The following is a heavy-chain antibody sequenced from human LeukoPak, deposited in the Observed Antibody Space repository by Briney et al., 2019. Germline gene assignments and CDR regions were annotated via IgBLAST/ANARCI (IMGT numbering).Heavy chain of an antibody. Sequence: SETLSLTCAVSGGSISSGGYYWSWIRQPPGKGLEWIGYIYYTGSTDYNPSLKSRVTISADTFTNQFYLKVNSVTAADTAVYYCARGEYYYGSGSPPNWFDPWGQGTLVTVSS. CDR3: ARGEYYYGSGSPPNWFDP. D-gene: IGHD3-10*01. CDR1: GGSISSGGYY. J-gene: IGHJ5*02. CDR2: IYYTGST. V-gene: IGHV4-30-4*01.